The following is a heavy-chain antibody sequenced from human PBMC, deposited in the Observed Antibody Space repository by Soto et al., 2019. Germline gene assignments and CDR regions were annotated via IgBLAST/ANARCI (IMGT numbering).Heavy chain of an antibody. D-gene: IGHD2-15*01. CDR3: VRESRSGGSL. Sequence: EVQLVESGGGLVQPGGSLRVSCVASGFTFIDSWMTWVRQVPGKGLEWVANINRDGSVTNHVDSMGGRFTISRDNSRNLVYLHMINLRTEDTAIYYCVRESRSGGSLWGRGTLVTVSS. V-gene: IGHV3-7*01. J-gene: IGHJ4*02. CDR2: INRDGSVT. CDR1: GFTFIDSW.